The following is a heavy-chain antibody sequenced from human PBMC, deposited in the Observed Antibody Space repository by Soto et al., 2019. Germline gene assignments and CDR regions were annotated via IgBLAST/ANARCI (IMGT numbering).Heavy chain of an antibody. J-gene: IGHJ6*02. CDR3: ATGTRITMVRGVIIGASYGMDV. D-gene: IGHD3-10*01. CDR2: FDPEDGET. Sequence: ASVKVSCKVSGYTLTELSMHWVRQAPGKGLEWMGGFDPEDGETIYGQIFQGRVTMTEDTSTDTAYMELSSLRSEDTAVYYCATGTRITMVRGVIIGASYGMDVWGQGTTVTVSS. CDR1: GYTLTELS. V-gene: IGHV1-24*01.